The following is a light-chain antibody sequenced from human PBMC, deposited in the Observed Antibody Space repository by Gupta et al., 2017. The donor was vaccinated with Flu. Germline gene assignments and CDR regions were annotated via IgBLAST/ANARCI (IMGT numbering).Light chain of an antibody. CDR3: QQSYNTPLLT. CDR1: QSISSY. Sequence: SSLSASVGDRVTITCRASQSISSYLNWYQHKPGKAPKLLIYAASSWQSGVPSRFSGSGYGTDFTLTISSRQPEDLATYYCQQSYNTPLLTFGHGTKVDI. J-gene: IGKJ3*01. CDR2: AAS. V-gene: IGKV1-39*01.